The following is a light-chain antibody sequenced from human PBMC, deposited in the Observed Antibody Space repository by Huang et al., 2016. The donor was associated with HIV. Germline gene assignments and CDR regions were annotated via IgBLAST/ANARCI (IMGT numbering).Light chain of an antibody. V-gene: IGKV1-39*01. CDR2: SAS. CDR1: QTIRNY. CDR3: QQSFNTPRT. J-gene: IGKJ2*01. Sequence: IQMTQSPSSLSASVGDRVTITCLASQTIRNYLNWYRQRPGKTPELLIYSASTLQSGVPSRCTGSGSDTDFTLTISSLQPEDSATYCCQQSFNTPRTFGQGT.